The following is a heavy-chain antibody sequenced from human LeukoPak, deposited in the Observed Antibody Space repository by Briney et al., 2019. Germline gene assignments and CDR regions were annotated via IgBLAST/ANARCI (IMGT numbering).Heavy chain of an antibody. J-gene: IGHJ4*02. D-gene: IGHD3-22*01. CDR2: IFSNGNT. Sequence: GGSLRLSCAASGFTVSGNYVSWVRQAPAKGLEWVSIIFSNGNTYYADSVKGRFIISRDNSKNTLYLQVNGLRAEDTAMYYCASAYHYDTSGPLNPFDYWGQGTLVTVSS. CDR1: GFTVSGNY. CDR3: ASAYHYDTSGPLNPFDY. V-gene: IGHV3-53*01.